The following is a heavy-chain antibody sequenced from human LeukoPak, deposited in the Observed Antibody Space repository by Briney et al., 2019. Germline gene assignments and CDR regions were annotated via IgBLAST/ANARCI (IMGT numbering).Heavy chain of an antibody. V-gene: IGHV1-18*01. CDR2: ISAYNGNT. D-gene: IGHD4-17*01. Sequence: GASVKVSCKASGYTFTSYGISWVRQAPGQGLEWMGWISAYNGNTNYAQKLQGRVTMTTDTSTSTAYMELRSLRSDDTAVYYCARGSVTSFFGAYGMDVWGQGTTVTVSS. CDR3: ARGSVTSFFGAYGMDV. CDR1: GYTFTSYG. J-gene: IGHJ6*02.